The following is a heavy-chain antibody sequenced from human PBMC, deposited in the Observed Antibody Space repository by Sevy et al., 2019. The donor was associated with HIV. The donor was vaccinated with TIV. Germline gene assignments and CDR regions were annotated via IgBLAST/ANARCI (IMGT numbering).Heavy chain of an antibody. V-gene: IGHV4-59*01. CDR3: ARGGPNQHQLDYFDY. CDR2: SGST. D-gene: IGHD6-13*01. CDR1: GVSISNYY. J-gene: IGHJ4*02. Sequence: SETLSLTCTVSGVSISNYYWAWIRQPPGKGLECVGFSGSTNYNPSLKSRVTTSVDTSKNHFSLKLSSVTVADTAIYYCARGGPNQHQLDYFDYWCQGTLVTVSS.